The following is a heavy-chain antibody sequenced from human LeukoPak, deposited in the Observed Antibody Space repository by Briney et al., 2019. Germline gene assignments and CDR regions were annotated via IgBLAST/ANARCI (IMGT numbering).Heavy chain of an antibody. V-gene: IGHV3-48*04. CDR2: ISSSGSTI. J-gene: IGHJ6*03. D-gene: IGHD6-13*01. CDR1: GFTFSSYG. Sequence: PGGSLRLSCAASGFTFSSYGMSWVRQAPGKGLEWVSYISSSGSTIYYADSVKGRFTISRDNAKNSLYLQMNSLRAEDTAVYYCARLFPTYSSSWYYYYYYYMDVWGKGTTVTVSS. CDR3: ARLFPTYSSSWYYYYYYYMDV.